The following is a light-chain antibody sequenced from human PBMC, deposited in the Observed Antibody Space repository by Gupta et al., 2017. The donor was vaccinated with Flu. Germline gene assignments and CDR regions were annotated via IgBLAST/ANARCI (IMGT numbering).Light chain of an antibody. CDR3: QQSDSSPLT. Sequence: DIQMTQSPSSLSASVGDRVTITCRTRQSISTYLNWFQQRPGKAPKLLIYAASSLQSGVPSRFSGSGSGTDFTLTIRSLQPEDFATYSCQQSDSSPLTFGGGTKVEIK. CDR2: AAS. CDR1: QSISTY. V-gene: IGKV1-39*01. J-gene: IGKJ4*01.